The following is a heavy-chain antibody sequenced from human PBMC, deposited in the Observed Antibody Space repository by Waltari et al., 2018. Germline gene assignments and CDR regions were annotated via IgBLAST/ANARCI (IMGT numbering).Heavy chain of an antibody. CDR1: GFPFSNHW. Sequence: EVQLVESGGALVQPGGSLRLSCASSGFPFSNHWMNWVRQAPGRGLEWVASIKQLGNEKNYGDSVRGRFTISRDDAKKSVYLELNSLRADDTAVYYCARDLRSWPYYLDYWGQGTLVTVSS. D-gene: IGHD6-13*01. V-gene: IGHV3-7*01. CDR2: IKQLGNEK. J-gene: IGHJ4*02. CDR3: ARDLRSWPYYLDY.